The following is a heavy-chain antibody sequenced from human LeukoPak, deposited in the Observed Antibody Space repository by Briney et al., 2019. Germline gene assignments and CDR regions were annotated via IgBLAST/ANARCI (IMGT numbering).Heavy chain of an antibody. J-gene: IGHJ6*03. CDR2: IYTSGST. CDR1: GGSISSYY. V-gene: IGHV4-4*07. D-gene: IGHD4-17*01. Sequence: SETLSLTCTVSGGSISSYYWSWIRQPAGKGLEWVGRIYTSGSTNYNPSLKSRVTISVDTSKNQISLILSSVTAADAAVYYCARYIRSGDYYMDVWGKGTTVTVSS. CDR3: ARYIRSGDYYMDV.